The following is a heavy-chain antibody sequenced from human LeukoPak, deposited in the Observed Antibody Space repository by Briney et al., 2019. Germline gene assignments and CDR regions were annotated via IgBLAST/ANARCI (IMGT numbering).Heavy chain of an antibody. V-gene: IGHV3-30*02. J-gene: IGHJ4*02. CDR3: AKTMSPYYYDSSGF. CDR2: IRYDGSNK. Sequence: LXLSCAASGFTFSSYGMHWVRQAPGKGLEWVAFIRYDGSNKYYADSVKGRFTISRDNSKNTLYLQMNSLRTEDTAVYYCAKTMSPYYYDSSGFWGQGTLVTVSS. CDR1: GFTFSSYG. D-gene: IGHD3-22*01.